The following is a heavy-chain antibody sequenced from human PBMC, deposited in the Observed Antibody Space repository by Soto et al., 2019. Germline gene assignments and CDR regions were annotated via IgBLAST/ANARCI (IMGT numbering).Heavy chain of an antibody. J-gene: IGHJ5*02. CDR2: INHSGST. V-gene: IGHV4-34*01. D-gene: IGHD3-3*01. CDR3: ARVRYYDFWSGYYTGFRGSQKFNWFDP. CDR1: GGTFSGYY. Sequence: SETLSLTCAVYGGTFSGYYWSWIRQPPGKGLEWIGEINHSGSTNYNPSLKSRVTISVDTSKNQFSLKLSSVTAADTAVYYCARVRYYDFWSGYYTGFRGSQKFNWFDPWGQGTLVTVSS.